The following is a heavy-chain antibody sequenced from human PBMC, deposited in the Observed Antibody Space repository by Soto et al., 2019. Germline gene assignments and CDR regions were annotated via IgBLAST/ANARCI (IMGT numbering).Heavy chain of an antibody. D-gene: IGHD2-21*01. CDR3: ASSRYCGVYGNTQYYYGMDV. Sequence: QVQLVQSGPEVKKPGSSVRISCRSGGDTFSSYTVSWVRQTPGQGLEWMGRIIPVLGVTNYSRKFKGRMSITANKSQTTAHKELSTLKSENTARYSCASSRYCGVYGNTQYYYGMDVWCQGTSVIVSS. J-gene: IGHJ6*02. CDR2: IIPVLGVT. CDR1: GDTFSSYT. V-gene: IGHV1-69*02.